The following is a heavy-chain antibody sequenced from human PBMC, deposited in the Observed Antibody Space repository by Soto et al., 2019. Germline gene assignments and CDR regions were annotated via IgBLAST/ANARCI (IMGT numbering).Heavy chain of an antibody. CDR2: VSYDEITK. J-gene: IGHJ4*02. CDR3: AKPLGLLRRAMAQGSDY. V-gene: IGHV3-30*18. CDR1: GFTFSSYG. D-gene: IGHD5-18*01. Sequence: QVQLVESGGGVVQPGRSLRLSCAASGFTFSSYGMNWVRQAPGKGLEWVAVVSYDEITKYYADSVKGRFTISRENSKNTVYLQMNSLRPEDTAVYYCAKPLGLLRRAMAQGSDYWGQGTLVTVSS.